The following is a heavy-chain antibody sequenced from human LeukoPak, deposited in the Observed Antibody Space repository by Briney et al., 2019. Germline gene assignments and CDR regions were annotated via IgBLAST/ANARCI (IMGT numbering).Heavy chain of an antibody. D-gene: IGHD2-2*01. Sequence: SVKVSCKASGYTFTSYGISWVRQAPGQGLEWMGWISAYNGNTNYAQKLQGRVTMTTDTSKSTAYMELRSLRSDDTAVYYCARGGLGPAAIIDYYYYMDVWGKGTTVTVSS. V-gene: IGHV1-18*01. J-gene: IGHJ6*03. CDR2: ISAYNGNT. CDR1: GYTFTSYG. CDR3: ARGGLGPAAIIDYYYYMDV.